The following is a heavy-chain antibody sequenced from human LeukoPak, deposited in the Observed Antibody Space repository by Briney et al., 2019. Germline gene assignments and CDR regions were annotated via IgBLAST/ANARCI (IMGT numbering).Heavy chain of an antibody. D-gene: IGHD4-23*01. J-gene: IGHJ5*02. Sequence: GASVKVSCKASGYTFTSYYMHWVRQAPGQGLEWMGIINPSGGSTSYAQKFQGRVTMTRDTSTSTVYMELSSLRSEDTAVYYCARETGTGGNSDWFDPWGQGTLVTVSS. V-gene: IGHV1-46*01. CDR1: GYTFTSYY. CDR3: ARETGTGGNSDWFDP. CDR2: INPSGGST.